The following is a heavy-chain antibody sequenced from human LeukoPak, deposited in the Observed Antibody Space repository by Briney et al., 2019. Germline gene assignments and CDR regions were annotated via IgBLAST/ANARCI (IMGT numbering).Heavy chain of an antibody. J-gene: IGHJ3*02. CDR2: INHSGST. V-gene: IGHV4-34*01. D-gene: IGHD6-6*01. CDR3: ARVIREPYSSSSHAFDI. CDR1: GGSFSGYY. Sequence: SETLSLTCAVYGGSFSGYYWSWIRQPPGKGLEWIGEINHSGSTNYNPSLKSRVTISVDTSKNQFSLKLSSVTAADTAVYYCARVIREPYSSSSHAFDIWGQGTMVTVSS.